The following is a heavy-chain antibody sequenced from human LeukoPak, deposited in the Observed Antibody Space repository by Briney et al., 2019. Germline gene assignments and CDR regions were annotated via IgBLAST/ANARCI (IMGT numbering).Heavy chain of an antibody. CDR3: AKGAESYDSSGYYHPFDY. CDR1: GFTFSSYG. CDR2: ISYDGSNK. V-gene: IGHV3-30*18. D-gene: IGHD3-22*01. Sequence: PGRSLRLSCAASGFTFSSYGMHWVRQAPGKGLEWVAVISYDGSNKYYADSVKGRFTISRDNSKNTLYLQMNSLRAEDTAVYYCAKGAESYDSSGYYHPFDYWGQGTLVTVSS. J-gene: IGHJ4*02.